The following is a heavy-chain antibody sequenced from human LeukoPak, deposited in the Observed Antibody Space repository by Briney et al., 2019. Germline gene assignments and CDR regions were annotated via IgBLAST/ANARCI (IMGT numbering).Heavy chain of an antibody. V-gene: IGHV3-48*01. CDR2: ISSSSSNL. Sequence: PGGSLRLSCVASGFSFSGYSMNWDRQAPGKGLEWVSSISSSSSNLYYADSVKGRFTISRDNAKNSVYLQINPLRVEDTAVYYCARDPPGVRDAFDIWGHGTMVTVSS. J-gene: IGHJ3*02. CDR1: GFSFSGYS. D-gene: IGHD2-8*01. CDR3: ARDPPGVRDAFDI.